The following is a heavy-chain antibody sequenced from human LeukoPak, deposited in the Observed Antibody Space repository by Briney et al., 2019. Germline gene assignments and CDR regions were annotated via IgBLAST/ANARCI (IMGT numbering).Heavy chain of an antibody. CDR1: GYTLTSCD. D-gene: IGHD3-10*01. Sequence: ASVKVSCKASGYTLTSCDISWVRQATGQGLEWMGWMNPNSGNAGYAQRFQGRVTMTRNNSISTAYMELTSLRSEDTAVYYCGRPLQRGSWTQRALDYWGQGTLVTVSS. CDR2: MNPNSGNA. V-gene: IGHV1-8*01. CDR3: GRPLQRGSWTQRALDY. J-gene: IGHJ4*02.